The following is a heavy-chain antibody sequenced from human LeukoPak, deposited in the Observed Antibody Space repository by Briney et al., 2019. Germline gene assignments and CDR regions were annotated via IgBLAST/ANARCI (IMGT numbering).Heavy chain of an antibody. CDR3: AKDGITMVRGVIITGYGMDV. V-gene: IGHV3-30*18. D-gene: IGHD3-10*01. J-gene: IGHJ6*02. CDR1: GFTFSSYG. Sequence: GGSLRLSCAASGFTFSSYGMHWVRQAPGKGLERVAVISYDGSNKYYADSVKGRFTISRDNSKNTLYLQMNSLRAEDTAVYYCAKDGITMVRGVIITGYGMDVWGQGTKVTVSS. CDR2: ISYDGSNK.